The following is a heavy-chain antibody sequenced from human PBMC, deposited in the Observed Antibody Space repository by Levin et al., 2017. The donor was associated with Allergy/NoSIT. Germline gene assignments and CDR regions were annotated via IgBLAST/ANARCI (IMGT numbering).Heavy chain of an antibody. CDR2: INHSGRT. CDR1: GGSFSGYY. CDR3: ARVDGVRFGELFDNYYYYGMDV. J-gene: IGHJ6*02. D-gene: IGHD3-10*01. Sequence: PGGSLRLSCAVYGGSFSGYYWSWIRQPPGKGLEWIGEINHSGRTNYNPSLESRVTISVDTSKNQISLKLSPVTAADTAVYYCARVDGVRFGELFDNYYYYGMDVWGQGTTVTVSS. V-gene: IGHV4-34*01.